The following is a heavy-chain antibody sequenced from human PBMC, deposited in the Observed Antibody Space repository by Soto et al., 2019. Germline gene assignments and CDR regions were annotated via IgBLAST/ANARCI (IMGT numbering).Heavy chain of an antibody. CDR3: ARDQLEGNWFDP. J-gene: IGHJ5*02. V-gene: IGHV4-30-2*01. CDR2: IYYSGST. Sequence: QLQLQESGSGLVRPSQTLSLTCAVSGGSISSGGYSWNWIRQPPGKGLEWIGYIYYSGSTLYNPSLKSRVTISVDKSENQVSLKLSSVTAADTAVYYCARDQLEGNWFDPWGQGTLVTVSS. D-gene: IGHD1-1*01. CDR1: GGSISSGGYS.